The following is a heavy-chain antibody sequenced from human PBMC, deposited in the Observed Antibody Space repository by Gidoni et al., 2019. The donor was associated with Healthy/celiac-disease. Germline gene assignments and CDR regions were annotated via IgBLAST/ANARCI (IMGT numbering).Heavy chain of an antibody. CDR3: ARDRDYDILTGYSYYFDY. V-gene: IGHV3-48*02. D-gene: IGHD3-9*01. J-gene: IGHJ4*02. CDR1: GFTFRSYS. Sequence: EVQLVESGGGLVQPGGSLRLSCAASGFTFRSYSMNWVRQAPGKGLEWVAYISSSSSTIYDADSVKGRFTISRDYAKNSLYLQMNSRRDEDTAVYYCARDRDYDILTGYSYYFDYWGQGTLVTVSS. CDR2: ISSSSSTI.